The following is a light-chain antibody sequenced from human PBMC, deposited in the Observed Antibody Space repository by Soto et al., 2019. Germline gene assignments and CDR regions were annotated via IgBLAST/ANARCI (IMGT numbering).Light chain of an antibody. J-gene: IGLJ1*01. V-gene: IGLV2-14*01. CDR2: EVS. CDR3: SSYTSSSNYV. CDR1: SSDVGNYNY. Sequence: QSVLTQPASVSGSPGQSITISCTGTSSDVGNYNYVSWYQQHPAKAPKLMIFEVSNRPSGISSRFSGSKSDNTASLTISGLQAEDEADYYCSSYTSSSNYVFGTGTKVTVL.